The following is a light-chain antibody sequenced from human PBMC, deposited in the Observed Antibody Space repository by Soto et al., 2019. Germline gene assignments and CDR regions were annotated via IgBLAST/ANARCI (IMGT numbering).Light chain of an antibody. J-gene: IGLJ2*01. V-gene: IGLV1-44*01. CDR3: AVWDDSLNGVV. CDR2: SNN. Sequence: QSVLTQPPSASGTPGQRVTISCSGSSSNIGSNTVNWYQQLPGTAPKLFIYSNNQRPSGVPDRFSGSKSGTSASLAISGLQWGDEADNYCAVWDDSLNGVVFGGGTKLTVL. CDR1: SSNIGSNT.